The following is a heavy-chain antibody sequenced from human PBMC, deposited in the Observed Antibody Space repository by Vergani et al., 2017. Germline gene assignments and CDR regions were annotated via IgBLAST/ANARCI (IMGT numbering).Heavy chain of an antibody. J-gene: IGHJ5*02. Sequence: QVQLQESGPGLVKPSETLSLTCTVSGGSISSYYWSWIRQPPGKGLEWIGYIYYSWSTNYNPSLKSRVTISVDTSKNQFSLKLSSVTAADTAVYYCARGGDIVVVVAAGWFDPWGQGTLVTVSS. D-gene: IGHD2-15*01. CDR3: ARGGDIVVVVAAGWFDP. V-gene: IGHV4-59*12. CDR1: GGSISSYY. CDR2: IYYSWST.